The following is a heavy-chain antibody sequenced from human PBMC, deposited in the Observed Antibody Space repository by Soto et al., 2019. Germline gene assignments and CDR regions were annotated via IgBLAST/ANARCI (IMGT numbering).Heavy chain of an antibody. V-gene: IGHV1-8*01. CDR3: ARGRFRRTWFDP. CDR2: MNPYSGNT. D-gene: IGHD3-16*01. J-gene: IGHJ5*02. CDR1: GYTFSDYD. Sequence: QVQLVQSGAEVKKPGASVKVSCKASGYTFSDYDINWVRQAAGQGLEWMGWMNPYSGNTGYAQKFQGRVIMTIDTSITTAYLELSSLTFEDTAIYSCARGRFRRTWFDPWGQGTLVTVSS.